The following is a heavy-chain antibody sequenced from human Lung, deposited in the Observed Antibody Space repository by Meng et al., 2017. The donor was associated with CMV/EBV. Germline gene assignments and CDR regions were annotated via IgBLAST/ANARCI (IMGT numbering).Heavy chain of an antibody. Sequence: HAQLHESGPRRVRPSGTLSLTCSVSGGYISSSNWWRWVRQPPGKGLEWIGEIYHSGSTNYNPSLKSRVTISVDKSKTQFSLKLSSVTAADTAVYYCASFPPPGKQWLVTDYWGQGTLVTVSS. CDR1: GGYISSSNW. J-gene: IGHJ4*02. D-gene: IGHD6-19*01. CDR3: ASFPPPGKQWLVTDY. CDR2: IYHSGST. V-gene: IGHV4-4*02.